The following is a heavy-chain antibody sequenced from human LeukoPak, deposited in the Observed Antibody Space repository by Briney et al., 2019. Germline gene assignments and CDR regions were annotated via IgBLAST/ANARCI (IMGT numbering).Heavy chain of an antibody. D-gene: IGHD2/OR15-2a*01. J-gene: IGHJ4*02. CDR2: ISYDATNK. Sequence: PGGSLRPSCAASGFTFSSSDMHWVRQAPGKGLEWVAVISYDATNKYCADSVKGRFTLSRDNSKNTLYLQTNTLRDEDTAVYYCAKASSNYFYYFEYWGQGTLVTVSS. CDR3: AKASSNYFYYFEY. V-gene: IGHV3-30*18. CDR1: GFTFSSSD.